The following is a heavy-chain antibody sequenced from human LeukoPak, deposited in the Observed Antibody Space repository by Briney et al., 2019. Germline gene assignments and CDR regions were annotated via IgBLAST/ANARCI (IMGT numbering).Heavy chain of an antibody. V-gene: IGHV3-9*01. CDR1: GFTFDDYA. J-gene: IGHJ4*02. D-gene: IGHD2-15*01. CDR3: AKARYCSGGSCYRGFDN. CDR2: ISWNSGSI. Sequence: PGRSLRLSCAASGFTFDDYAMHWVRQVPGKGLEWVSGISWNSGSIGYVDSVKGRFTISRDNAKSSLYLQMNSLRAEDTASYYCAKARYCSGGSCYRGFDNWGQGTRVTVSS.